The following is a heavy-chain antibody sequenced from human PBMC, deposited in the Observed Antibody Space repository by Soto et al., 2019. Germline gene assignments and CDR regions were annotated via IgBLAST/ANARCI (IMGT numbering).Heavy chain of an antibody. V-gene: IGHV1-8*01. D-gene: IGHD5-18*01. CDR3: ARASSYGVVY. Sequence: QVQLVQSGAEVKKPGASVKVSCKASGYTFTSYDINWVRQATGQGLEWMGWMNPNSGNTAYAQKFQGRVTLTRNTARRPDYMKLSSLRSENTPVHYCARASSYGVVYWGQRTLVTVSS. CDR2: MNPNSGNT. J-gene: IGHJ4*02. CDR1: GYTFTSYD.